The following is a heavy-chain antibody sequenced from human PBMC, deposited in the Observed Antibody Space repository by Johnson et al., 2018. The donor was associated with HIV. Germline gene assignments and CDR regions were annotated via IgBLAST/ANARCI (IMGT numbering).Heavy chain of an antibody. V-gene: IGHV3-30*19. CDR3: TRDWGEDGYTWGLGFDI. CDR2: ISKDGDNE. CDR1: GFTFSSYG. J-gene: IGHJ3*02. Sequence: QVQLVESGGGVVQPGGSLRLSCAASGFTFSSYGMHWVRQAPGKGLEPVAVISKDGDNEYYADSVKGRFTVSRDHSKNTLNLQMNSLRPEDTGVYYCTRDWGEDGYTWGLGFDIWGPGTVVTVSS. D-gene: IGHD5-24*01.